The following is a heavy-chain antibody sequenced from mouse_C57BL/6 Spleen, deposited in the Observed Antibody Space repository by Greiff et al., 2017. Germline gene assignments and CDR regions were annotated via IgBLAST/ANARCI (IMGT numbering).Heavy chain of an antibody. D-gene: IGHD1-1*01. Sequence: QVQLQQPGTELVKPGASVKLSCKASGYTFTSYWMHWVKQRPGQGLEWIGNINPSNGGTNYNEKFKSKATLTVDKSSSTAYMQLRSLTSEDAAVYYCSRSRGFYYYGSSYDWYFDVWGTGTTVTVSS. CDR2: INPSNGGT. CDR3: SRSRGFYYYGSSYDWYFDV. CDR1: GYTFTSYW. V-gene: IGHV1-53*01. J-gene: IGHJ1*03.